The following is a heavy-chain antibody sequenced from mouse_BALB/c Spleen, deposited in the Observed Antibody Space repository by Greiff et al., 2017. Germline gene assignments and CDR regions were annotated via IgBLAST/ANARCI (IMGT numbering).Heavy chain of an antibody. CDR2: ISYSGST. CDR1: GDSITSGY. CDR3: ARGYGSSSWFAY. V-gene: IGHV3-8*02. Sequence: EVKLQESGPSLVKPSQTLSLTCSVTGDSITSGYWNWIRKFPGNKLEYMGYISYSGSTYYNPSLKSRISITRDTSKNQYYLQLNSVTTEDTATYYCARGYGSSSWFAYWGQGTLVTVSA. J-gene: IGHJ3*01. D-gene: IGHD1-1*01.